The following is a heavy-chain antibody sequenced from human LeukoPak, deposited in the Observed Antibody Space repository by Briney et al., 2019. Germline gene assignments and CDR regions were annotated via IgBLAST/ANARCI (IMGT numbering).Heavy chain of an antibody. CDR2: IYYSGST. D-gene: IGHD3-22*01. CDR1: GGSISSYY. Sequence: PSETLSLTCTVSGGSISSYYWSWIRQPPGKGLEWIGYIYYSGSTYYNPSLRSRVTISVDTSKNQFSLKLSSVTAADTAVYYCARSSEGRYYYDSSGFSYYYYYMDVWGKGTTVTISS. CDR3: ARSSEGRYYYDSSGFSYYYYYMDV. V-gene: IGHV4-59*01. J-gene: IGHJ6*03.